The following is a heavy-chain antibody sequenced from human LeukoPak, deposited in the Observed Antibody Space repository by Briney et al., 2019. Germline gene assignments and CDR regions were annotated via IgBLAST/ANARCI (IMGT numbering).Heavy chain of an antibody. CDR1: GHTFTGYY. J-gene: IGHJ4*02. V-gene: IGHV1-2*02. Sequence: EASVKVSCKASGHTFTGYYMHWVRQAPGQGLEWMGWINPNSGGTNSAQKFQGRVTMTRDTSISMDHMELSRLRSDDTAIFYCARGVSWHIDYWGQGTLVTVSS. CDR3: ARGVSWHIDY. CDR2: INPNSGGT. D-gene: IGHD2-8*01.